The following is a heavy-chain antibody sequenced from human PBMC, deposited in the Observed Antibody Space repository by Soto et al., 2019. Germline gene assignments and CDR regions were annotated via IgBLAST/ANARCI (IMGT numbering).Heavy chain of an antibody. CDR1: GFTFSSYA. CDR2: ISYDGSNK. D-gene: IGHD3-22*01. J-gene: IGHJ4*02. V-gene: IGHV3-30-3*01. CDR3: ARGDSSGYYNFEY. Sequence: HPGGSLRLSCAASGFTFSSYAMHWVRQAPGKGLEWVAVISYDGSNKYYADSVKGRFTISTENSKNTLYLQMNSLRAEDTAVYYCARGDSSGYYNFEYWGQGT.